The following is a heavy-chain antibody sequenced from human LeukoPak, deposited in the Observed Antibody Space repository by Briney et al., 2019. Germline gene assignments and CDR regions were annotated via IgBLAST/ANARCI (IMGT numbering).Heavy chain of an antibody. CDR2: INPSGGST. J-gene: IGHJ4*02. D-gene: IGHD5-18*01. CDR1: GYTFTSYY. Sequence: GASVKVSCKASGYTFTSYYMHWARQAPGQGLEWMGIINPSGGSTSYAQKFQGRVTMTRDTSTSTVYMELSSLRSEDTAVYYCARDQGYSYGYGDPKNYFDYWGQGTLVTVSS. CDR3: ARDQGYSYGYGDPKNYFDY. V-gene: IGHV1-46*01.